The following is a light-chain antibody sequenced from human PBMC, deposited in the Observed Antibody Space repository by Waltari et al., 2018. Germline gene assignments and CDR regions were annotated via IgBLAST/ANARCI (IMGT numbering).Light chain of an antibody. Sequence: EIVLTQSPATLSLSPGERATLSCRASQSVSNDLAWYQQKPGQTPRLLIYDVSNRATGIPARFSGSGSVTDFTLTISSLEPEDFAVYYCQQRRIRGTFGQVTKVEIK. CDR3: QQRRIRGT. CDR1: QSVSND. V-gene: IGKV3-11*01. J-gene: IGKJ1*01. CDR2: DVS.